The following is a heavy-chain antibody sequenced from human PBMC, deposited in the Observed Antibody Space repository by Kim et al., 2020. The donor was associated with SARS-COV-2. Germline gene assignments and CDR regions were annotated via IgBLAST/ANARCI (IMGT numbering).Heavy chain of an antibody. CDR3: AKDFGEGRVYFDS. Sequence: YYECSVEGRFFISRDNSRNTLHLQMSSLRVEDTALYYCAKDFGEGRVYFDSWGQGALVTVSS. J-gene: IGHJ4*02. D-gene: IGHD3-10*01. V-gene: IGHV3-23*01.